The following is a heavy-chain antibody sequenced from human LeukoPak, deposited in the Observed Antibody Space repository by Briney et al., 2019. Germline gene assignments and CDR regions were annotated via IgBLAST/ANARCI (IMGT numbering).Heavy chain of an antibody. CDR3: AKDTDSSGRFDP. CDR1: AAPGFTLNNHA. Sequence: GGSLRLSCTASAAPGFTLNNHAMHWVRQAPGKGLEWVSLISWDGGSTYYADSVEGRFTVSRDNSKNSLYLQMNSLRAEDTALYYCAKDTDSSGRFDPWGQATLVTASS. J-gene: IGHJ5*02. CDR2: ISWDGGST. V-gene: IGHV3-43D*03. D-gene: IGHD6-19*01.